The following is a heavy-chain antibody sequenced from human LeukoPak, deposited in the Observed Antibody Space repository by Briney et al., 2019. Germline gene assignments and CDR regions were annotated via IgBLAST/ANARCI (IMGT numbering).Heavy chain of an antibody. CDR1: GFTFDDYA. D-gene: IGHD1-14*01. V-gene: IGHV3-9*01. CDR3: AKDGKNNHCYFDH. J-gene: IGHJ4*02. Sequence: GGSLRLSCAASGFTFDDYAMHWVRQAPGEGLEWVSTISWNSGSLGYADSVKGRFTISRDNAKNFLYLQMNSLRVEDTAFYYCAKDGKNNHCYFDHWGQGTLVTVSS. CDR2: ISWNSGSL.